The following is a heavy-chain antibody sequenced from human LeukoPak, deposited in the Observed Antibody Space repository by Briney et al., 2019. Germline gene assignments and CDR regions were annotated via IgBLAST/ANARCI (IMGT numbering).Heavy chain of an antibody. J-gene: IGHJ5*02. Sequence: SVKVSCKASGYTFTGYYMHWVRQAPGQGLEWMGGIIPIFGTANYAQKFQGRVTMTEDTSTDTAYMELSSLRSEDTAVYYCATTSGWYLRGWFDPWGQGTLVTVSS. CDR1: GYTFTGYY. CDR2: IIPIFGTA. CDR3: ATTSGWYLRGWFDP. V-gene: IGHV1-69*06. D-gene: IGHD6-19*01.